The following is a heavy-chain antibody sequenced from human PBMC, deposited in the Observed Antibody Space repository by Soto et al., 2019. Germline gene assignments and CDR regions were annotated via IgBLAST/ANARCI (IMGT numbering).Heavy chain of an antibody. D-gene: IGHD3-22*01. Sequence: SETLSLTCTVSGGSVTNGNYYWNWIRQPPGKGLEWIGYIYYTGTTNYNPSLESRVTISIDTSKNQFSLRLNSVTAADTAVFYCARLRGYSDSSAYYFDNWGQGIPVTVSS. J-gene: IGHJ4*02. CDR3: ARLRGYSDSSAYYFDN. CDR1: GGSVTNGNYY. V-gene: IGHV4-61*01. CDR2: IYYTGTT.